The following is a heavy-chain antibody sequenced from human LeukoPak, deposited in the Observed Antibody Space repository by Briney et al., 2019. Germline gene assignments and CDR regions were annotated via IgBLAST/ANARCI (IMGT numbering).Heavy chain of an antibody. D-gene: IGHD3-10*01. Sequence: SETLSLTCAVYGGSFSGCYWSWIRQPPGKGLEWIGYIYYSGSTNYNPSLKSRVTISVDTSKNQISLKLKSVTAADTAVYYCARDSGTSGEVKFDPWGQGALVTVSS. J-gene: IGHJ5*02. CDR1: GGSFSGCY. CDR2: IYYSGST. V-gene: IGHV4-59*12. CDR3: ARDSGTSGEVKFDP.